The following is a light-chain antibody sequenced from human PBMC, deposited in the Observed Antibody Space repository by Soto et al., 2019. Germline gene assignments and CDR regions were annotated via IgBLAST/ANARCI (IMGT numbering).Light chain of an antibody. CDR2: GNS. J-gene: IGLJ2*01. CDR1: SSNIGAGYD. CDR3: QSYDSSLSGSK. V-gene: IGLV1-40*01. Sequence: QSVLTQPPSVSGAPGQRVTISCTGSSSNIGAGYDVHWYQQLPGTAPKLLIYGNSNRPSGVPDRFSGSKSGPSASLAITGLQAEDEADYSCQSYDSSLSGSKFGGGTKLTVL.